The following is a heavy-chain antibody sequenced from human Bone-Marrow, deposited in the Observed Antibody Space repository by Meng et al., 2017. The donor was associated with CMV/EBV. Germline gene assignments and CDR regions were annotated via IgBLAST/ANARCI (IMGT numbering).Heavy chain of an antibody. Sequence: GGSLRLSCAASGFTVSSNYMSWVRQAPGRGLEWISFISSDDRTKTYADSVKGRFTISRDNSTNTLYLQMNSLRAEDTAVYYCARGAFGGGGWFDPWGQGTLVTVSS. J-gene: IGHJ5*02. CDR2: ISSDDRT. V-gene: IGHV3-66*02. CDR3: ARGAFGGGGWFDP. D-gene: IGHD3-3*01. CDR1: GFTVSSNY.